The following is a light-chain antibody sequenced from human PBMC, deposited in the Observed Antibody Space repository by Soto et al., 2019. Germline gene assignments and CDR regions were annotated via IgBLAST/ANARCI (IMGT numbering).Light chain of an antibody. V-gene: IGKV3-15*01. J-gene: IGKJ1*01. CDR2: GAS. CDR3: QQYYNLLR. Sequence: EIVDTQSPAARSLETGGRARLSCRASQSVTTDLAWYQQKPGQAPSLLIYGASTRATGIPARFSGSGSGTDTTLTCCRRKSADLAVCSWQQYYNLLRFGQGTKV. CDR1: QSVTTD.